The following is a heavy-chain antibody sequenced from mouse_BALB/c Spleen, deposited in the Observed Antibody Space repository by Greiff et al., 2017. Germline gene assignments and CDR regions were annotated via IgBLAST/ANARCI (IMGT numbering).Heavy chain of an antibody. CDR1: GYTFTSYW. V-gene: IGHV1S127*01. CDR3: TRSYYGNYYFDY. CDR2: IDPSDSYT. J-gene: IGHJ2*01. D-gene: IGHD2-10*01. Sequence: QVQLQQPGAELVKPGASVKMSCKASGYTFTSYWMHWVKQRPGQGLEWIGVIDPSDSYTSYNQKFKGKATLTVDTSSSTAYMQLSSLTSEDSAVYYCTRSYYGNYYFDYGGQGTTLTVSS.